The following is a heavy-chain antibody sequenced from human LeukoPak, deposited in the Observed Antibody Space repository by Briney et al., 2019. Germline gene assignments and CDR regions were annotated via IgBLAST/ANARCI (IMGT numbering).Heavy chain of an antibody. J-gene: IGHJ3*02. Sequence: GGSLRLSCAASGFTFSSYGMHWVRQAPGKGLEWVAVIRYDGSNKYYADSVKGRFTISRDNSKNTLYLQMNSLRAEDTAVYYCARVTPELADAFDIWGQGTMVTVSS. V-gene: IGHV3-33*01. CDR1: GFTFSSYG. D-gene: IGHD6-13*01. CDR2: IRYDGSNK. CDR3: ARVTPELADAFDI.